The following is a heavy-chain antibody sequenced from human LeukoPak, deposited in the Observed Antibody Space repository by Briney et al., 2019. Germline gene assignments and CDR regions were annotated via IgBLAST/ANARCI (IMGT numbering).Heavy chain of an antibody. Sequence: SETLSLTCAVYGGSFSGYYWSWIRQPPGKGLEWIGEINHSGSTNYNPSLKSRVTISVDTSKNQFSLKLSSVTAADTAVYYCARDSHYGSSGDDAFDIWGQGTMVTVSS. D-gene: IGHD3-22*01. V-gene: IGHV4-34*01. J-gene: IGHJ3*02. CDR2: INHSGST. CDR1: GGSFSGYY. CDR3: ARDSHYGSSGDDAFDI.